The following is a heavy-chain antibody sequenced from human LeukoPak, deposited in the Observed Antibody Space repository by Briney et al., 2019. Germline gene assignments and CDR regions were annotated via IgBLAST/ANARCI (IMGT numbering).Heavy chain of an antibody. V-gene: IGHV4-30-4*01. CDR1: GGSISSGDYY. J-gene: IGHJ4*02. CDR3: ARAPGWLQPNFDY. D-gene: IGHD5-18*01. Sequence: PSETLSLTCTVSGGSISSGDYYWSWIRQPPGKGLEWIGYIYYSGSTYYNPSLKSRVTISVDTSKNQFSLKLSSVTAADTAVYYCARAPGWLQPNFDYWGQGTLVTVSS. CDR2: IYYSGST.